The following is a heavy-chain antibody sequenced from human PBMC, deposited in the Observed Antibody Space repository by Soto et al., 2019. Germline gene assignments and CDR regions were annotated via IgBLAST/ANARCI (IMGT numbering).Heavy chain of an antibody. CDR1: GYTFTRDY. D-gene: IGHD3-3*01. J-gene: IGHJ5*01. Sequence: VSVKVSCKGSGYTFTRDYMHWVRQAPGQGLEWMGIINPSGGSTSYAQKFQGRVTMTRDTSTSTAYMELSSLRSEDTAVYYCARYDLSFWFDSWGQGTLVTVSS. V-gene: IGHV1-46*01. CDR2: INPSGGST. CDR3: ARYDLSFWFDS.